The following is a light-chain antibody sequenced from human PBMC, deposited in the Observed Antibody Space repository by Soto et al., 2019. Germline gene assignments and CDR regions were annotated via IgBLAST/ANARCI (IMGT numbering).Light chain of an antibody. CDR1: SSNIGSNS. V-gene: IGLV1-44*01. CDR3: SAWDGRLNGPI. J-gene: IGLJ2*01. CDR2: GDN. Sequence: QSVLTQPPSASGTPGQRVTISCSGSSSNIGSNSVNWYQQVPGTAPKLLVYGDNQRPSGVPDRFSGSKSGTSASLAVSGLQSEDEADYYCSAWDGRLNGPIFGGGTQLT.